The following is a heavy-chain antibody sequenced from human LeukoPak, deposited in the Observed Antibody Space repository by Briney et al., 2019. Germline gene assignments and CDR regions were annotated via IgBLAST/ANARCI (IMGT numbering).Heavy chain of an antibody. D-gene: IGHD2-2*01. J-gene: IGHJ5*02. CDR3: TRHVCSSTSCYGENWFDP. Sequence: GGSLKLSCAASGFTFSGSTMHWVRQASGKGLEWVARIRSKANNYATAYAASVKGRFTISRDDSKNTAYLQMNSLKTEDTAVYYCTRHVCSSTSCYGENWFDPWGQGTLVTVSS. V-gene: IGHV3-73*01. CDR2: IRSKANNYAT. CDR1: GFTFSGST.